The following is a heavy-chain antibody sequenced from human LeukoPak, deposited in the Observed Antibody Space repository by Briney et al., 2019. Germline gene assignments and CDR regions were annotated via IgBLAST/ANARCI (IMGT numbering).Heavy chain of an antibody. D-gene: IGHD2/OR15-2a*01. CDR2: INHSGST. Sequence: PSETLSLTCVVSGYSISSGYHWGWIRQPPGKGLEWIGEINHSGSTNYNLSLKSRVTISLDASKNQFSLKVNSVTAADTAVYYCVRTQMVVRVNWFDPWGQGTLVTVSS. V-gene: IGHV4-38-2*01. CDR3: VRTQMVVRVNWFDP. CDR1: GYSISSGYH. J-gene: IGHJ5*02.